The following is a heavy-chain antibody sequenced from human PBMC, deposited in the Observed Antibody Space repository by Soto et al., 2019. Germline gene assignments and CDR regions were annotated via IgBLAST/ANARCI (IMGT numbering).Heavy chain of an antibody. J-gene: IGHJ5*02. Sequence: SVKVSCKASGDTFSSHTISWVRQAPGQGLEWMGRIIPILGIANYPQKFQGRVTITADRSTSTAYMELSSLRSEDTAVYYCARDRYCSTTTCWSYNWFDPWGQGTLVTVSS. V-gene: IGHV1-69*04. CDR2: IIPILGIA. D-gene: IGHD2-2*01. CDR1: GDTFSSHT. CDR3: ARDRYCSTTTCWSYNWFDP.